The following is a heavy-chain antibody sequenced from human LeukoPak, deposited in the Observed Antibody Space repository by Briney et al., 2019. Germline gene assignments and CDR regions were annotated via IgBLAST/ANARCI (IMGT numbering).Heavy chain of an antibody. J-gene: IGHJ4*02. CDR3: ARDGGDLAFDY. V-gene: IGHV3-7*03. Sequence: GGSLRLSCAASGFTFSSYWMSWVRQAPGKGLEWVANIKQDGSEKYYVGSVKGRFTISKDNAKNSLYLQRNSLRAEDTAVYYCARDGGDLAFDYGGQGTRVTASS. CDR2: IKQDGSEK. CDR1: GFTFSSYW. D-gene: IGHD3-16*01.